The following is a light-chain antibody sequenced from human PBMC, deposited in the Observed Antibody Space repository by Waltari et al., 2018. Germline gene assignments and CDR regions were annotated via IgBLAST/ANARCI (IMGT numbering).Light chain of an antibody. CDR3: NSRDSSGNHLV. CDR2: GKN. J-gene: IGLJ3*02. V-gene: IGLV3-19*01. CDR1: RHSSYY. Sequence: SSELTQAPAVSVALGQTVKITCQGARHSSYYASWYQQKPGQAPVLVIYGKNNRPSGIPDRFSGSSSGNTASLTITGAQAEDEADYYCNSRDSSGNHLVFGGGTKLTVL.